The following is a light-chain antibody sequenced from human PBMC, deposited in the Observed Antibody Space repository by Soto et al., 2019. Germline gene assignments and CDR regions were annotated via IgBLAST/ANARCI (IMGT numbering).Light chain of an antibody. Sequence: DIQMTQSPSTLSASVGDRVTITCRASQSISSWLAWYRHKPGKAPTLLIYKASTLESGVPSRFSGSGSGTEFTLTISSLQPYDFATYYCQQYSNDPWTFGLGTKVEIK. CDR2: KAS. J-gene: IGKJ1*01. V-gene: IGKV1-5*03. CDR3: QQYSNDPWT. CDR1: QSISSW.